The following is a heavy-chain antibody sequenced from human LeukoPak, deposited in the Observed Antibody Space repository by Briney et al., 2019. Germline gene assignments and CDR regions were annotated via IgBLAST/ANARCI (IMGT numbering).Heavy chain of an antibody. CDR1: GFSFSRYA. J-gene: IGHJ4*02. V-gene: IGHV3-30-3*01. CDR3: ARVGYYASGPFSYFDY. Sequence: GGSLRLSCAASGFSFSRYAMPWVCQAPVKGLDWVAVLSYDGSDKYYTDSVKGRFTISRDNSKNTLYLQMDSLRAEDTAVYYCARVGYYASGPFSYFDYWGQGTLVTVSS. CDR2: LSYDGSDK. D-gene: IGHD3-10*01.